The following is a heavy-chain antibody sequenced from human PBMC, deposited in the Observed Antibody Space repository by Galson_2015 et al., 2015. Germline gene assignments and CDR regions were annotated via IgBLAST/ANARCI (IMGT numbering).Heavy chain of an antibody. CDR1: GFTFSSYG. V-gene: IGHV3-33*01. CDR2: IWYDGGNK. D-gene: IGHD3-22*01. J-gene: IGHJ6*02. Sequence: SLRLSCAASGFTFSSYGMHWVRQAPGKGLEWVAVIWYDGGNKYYADSVKGRFTISRDNSKNTLYLQMNSLRAEDTAVYYCARGPNTDSSGYYGFGYYGMDVWGQGTTVTVSS. CDR3: ARGPNTDSSGYYGFGYYGMDV.